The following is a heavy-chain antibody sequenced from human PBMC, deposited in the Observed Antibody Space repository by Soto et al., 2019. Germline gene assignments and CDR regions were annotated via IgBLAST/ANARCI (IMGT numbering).Heavy chain of an antibody. CDR2: ISGSGGST. Sequence: GGSLRLSCAASGFTFSSYAMSWARQAPGKGLEWVSAISGSGGSTYYADSVKGRFTISRDNSKNTLYLQMNSLRAEDTALYYCATRLIVGVRDDAFDIWGQGTMVTVSS. J-gene: IGHJ3*02. CDR1: GFTFSSYA. CDR3: ATRLIVGVRDDAFDI. D-gene: IGHD1-26*01. V-gene: IGHV3-23*01.